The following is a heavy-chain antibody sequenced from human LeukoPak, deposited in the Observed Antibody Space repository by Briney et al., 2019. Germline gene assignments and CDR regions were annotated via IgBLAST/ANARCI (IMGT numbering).Heavy chain of an antibody. CDR1: GFTVSSNY. J-gene: IGHJ3*02. Sequence: SGGSLRLSCAASGFTVSSNYMSWVSQAPGKGLEWVSVIYSGGSTYYADSVKGRFTISRDNSKNTLYLQMNSLRAEDTAVYYCARGHWGDAFDIWGQGTMVTVSS. V-gene: IGHV3-53*01. D-gene: IGHD3-16*01. CDR3: ARGHWGDAFDI. CDR2: IYSGGST.